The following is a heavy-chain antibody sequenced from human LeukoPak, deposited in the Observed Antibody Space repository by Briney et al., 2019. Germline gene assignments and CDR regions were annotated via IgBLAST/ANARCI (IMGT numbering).Heavy chain of an antibody. Sequence: ASVKVSCKASGGTFSSYAISWVRQAPGQGLEWMGGIIPIFGTANYAQKFQGRVTITADKSTSTAYMELSSLRSEDTAVYYCARGRPDRGSEYFQHWGQGTLVTVSS. CDR2: IIPIFGTA. V-gene: IGHV1-69*06. CDR3: ARGRPDRGSEYFQH. J-gene: IGHJ1*01. CDR1: GGTFSSYA. D-gene: IGHD6-6*01.